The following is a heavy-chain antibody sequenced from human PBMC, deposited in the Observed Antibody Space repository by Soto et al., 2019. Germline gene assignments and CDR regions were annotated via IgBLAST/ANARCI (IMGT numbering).Heavy chain of an antibody. V-gene: IGHV2-5*02. D-gene: IGHD2-21*02. Sequence: QITLKESGPTLVKPTQTLTLTCTFSGFSLSTNGVGVGWIRQPPGKALEWLALLYWDDDKRYSPSLKTRLTVTKDTSKTQVVLTMTNMDPVDTATYYCARGYCGGGCYSAYFPHWGQGTLVTVSS. CDR2: LYWDDDK. J-gene: IGHJ1*01. CDR3: ARGYCGGGCYSAYFPH. CDR1: GFSLSTNGVG.